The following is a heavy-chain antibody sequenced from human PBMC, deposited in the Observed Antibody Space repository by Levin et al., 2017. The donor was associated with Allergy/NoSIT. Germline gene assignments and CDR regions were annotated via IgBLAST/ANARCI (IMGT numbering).Heavy chain of an antibody. CDR1: GFTFDDYA. CDR2: ISWNSGSI. V-gene: IGHV3-9*01. D-gene: IGHD6-19*01. CDR3: AKDTSGYSSAIGAFDI. Sequence: SLKISCAASGFTFDDYAMHWVRQAPGKGLEWVSGISWNSGSIGYADSVKGRFTISRDNAKNSLYLQMNSLRAEDTALYYCAKDTSGYSSAIGAFDIWGQGTMVTVSS. J-gene: IGHJ3*02.